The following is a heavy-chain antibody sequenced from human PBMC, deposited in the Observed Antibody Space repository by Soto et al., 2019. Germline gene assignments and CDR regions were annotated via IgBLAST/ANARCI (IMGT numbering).Heavy chain of an antibody. D-gene: IGHD5-12*01. J-gene: IGHJ4*02. Sequence: EVQLLDSGGGLVQPGGSLRLSCAASGFTFSNYAMNWVRQAPGKGLDWVSAISASGGSTYYADSVKGRFTISRDNSKNTLYLQMSSLRAEDTAVYYCAKGPLGSGYDLASWGQGTLVTVSS. V-gene: IGHV3-23*01. CDR2: ISASGGST. CDR3: AKGPLGSGYDLAS. CDR1: GFTFSNYA.